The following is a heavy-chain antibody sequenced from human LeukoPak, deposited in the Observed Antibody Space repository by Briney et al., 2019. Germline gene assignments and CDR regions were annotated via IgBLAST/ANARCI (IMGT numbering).Heavy chain of an antibody. CDR3: ARGAGWYQF. Sequence: ETLSLTCTVSGGSISSAYWSWLRPPPGKGLEWIGYIYYTGSTNYNPSLKNRVTISVDTSRNQFSLKMSSVTAADTAVYYCARGAGWYQFWGQGTLVTVSS. CDR2: IYYTGST. CDR1: GGSISSAY. D-gene: IGHD6-19*01. J-gene: IGHJ4*02. V-gene: IGHV4-59*01.